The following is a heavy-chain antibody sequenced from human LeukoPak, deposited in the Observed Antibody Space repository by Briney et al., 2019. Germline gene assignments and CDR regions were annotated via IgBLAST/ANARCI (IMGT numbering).Heavy chain of an antibody. Sequence: GASVKVSCKASGYTFTSYDINWVRRATGQGLEWMGWMNPNSGNTGYAQKFQGRVTMTRNTSISTAYMELSSLRSEDTAVYYCARARRIVGATHNYYYYYMDVWGKRTTVTVSS. V-gene: IGHV1-8*01. J-gene: IGHJ6*03. CDR1: GYTFTSYD. CDR2: MNPNSGNT. CDR3: ARARRIVGATHNYYYYYMDV. D-gene: IGHD1-26*01.